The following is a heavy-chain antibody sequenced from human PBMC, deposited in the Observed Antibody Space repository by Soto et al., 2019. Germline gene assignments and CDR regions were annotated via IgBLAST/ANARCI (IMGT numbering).Heavy chain of an antibody. CDR3: ARDQGVAAAGISWFDP. Sequence: SATRSFTCTVSGASMNSYHWSWIRQPAGKGLEWIGHIHSSGSTNYNPSLKSRVTMSVDTSKNQFCLRLMSLTAADTAVYYCARDQGVAAAGISWFDPWGQGSLVTVSS. D-gene: IGHD6-13*01. CDR1: GASMNSYH. V-gene: IGHV4-4*07. CDR2: IHSSGST. J-gene: IGHJ5*02.